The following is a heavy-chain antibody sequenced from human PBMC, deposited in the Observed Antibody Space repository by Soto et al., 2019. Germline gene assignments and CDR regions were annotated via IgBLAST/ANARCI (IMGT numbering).Heavy chain of an antibody. CDR2: ISSNSGYT. J-gene: IGHJ4*02. D-gene: IGHD4-17*01. V-gene: IGHV3-21*01. CDR1: GFRFSDYS. Sequence: GGSLILSCAASGFRFSDYSMNWVRQVPGKGLEWVSSISSNSGYTLYTDSVKGRFTISRDNAKSSLYLQMSSLRDEDTAVYYCTRGSYGAYDYWGQGTLVTVS. CDR3: TRGSYGAYDY.